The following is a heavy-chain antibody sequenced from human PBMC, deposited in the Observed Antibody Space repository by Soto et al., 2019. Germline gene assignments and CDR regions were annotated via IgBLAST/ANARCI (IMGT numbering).Heavy chain of an antibody. CDR1: GFTFTGNW. Sequence: EVQLVESGGGLVQPGGSLRLSCAASGFTFTGNWMHWVRQGPGTGLVWVARINRDGTATTYADSVTGRFTISRDDSKNTLYLQMNSLGAEDTAAYYCATVGTGCYNWFDPWGQGTMVTVSS. J-gene: IGHJ5*02. CDR3: ATVGTGCYNWFDP. D-gene: IGHD7-27*01. CDR2: INRDGTAT. V-gene: IGHV3-74*01.